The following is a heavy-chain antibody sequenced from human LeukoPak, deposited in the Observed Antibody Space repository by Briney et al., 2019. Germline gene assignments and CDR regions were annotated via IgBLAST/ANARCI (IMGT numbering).Heavy chain of an antibody. CDR1: GGSFSGYY. J-gene: IGHJ5*02. CDR2: INHSGST. Sequence: PSETLSLTCAVYGGSFSGYYWSWIRQPPGKGLEWIGEINHSGSTNYNPSLKSRVTISVDTSKNQFSLKLSSVTAADTAVYYCARKNAWGYYGSGSRYNWFDPWGQGTLVTVSS. V-gene: IGHV4-34*01. D-gene: IGHD3-10*01. CDR3: ARKNAWGYYGSGSRYNWFDP.